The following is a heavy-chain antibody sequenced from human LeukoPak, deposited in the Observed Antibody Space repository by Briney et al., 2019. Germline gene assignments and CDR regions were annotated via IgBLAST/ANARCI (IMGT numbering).Heavy chain of an antibody. CDR1: GGSISSDGYS. J-gene: IGHJ4*02. Sequence: PSETLSLTCAVSGGSISSDGYSWSWIRQPPGKGLEWIGYIYHSGSTYYNPSLKSRVTISVDRSKNQFSLKLSSVTAADTAVYYCARGPNFDYWGQGTLVTVSS. CDR2: IYHSGST. CDR3: ARGPNFDY. V-gene: IGHV4-30-2*01.